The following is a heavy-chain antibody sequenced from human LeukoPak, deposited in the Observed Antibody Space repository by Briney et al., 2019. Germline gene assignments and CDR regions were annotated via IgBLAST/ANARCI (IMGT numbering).Heavy chain of an antibody. CDR2: ISSSGSTI. V-gene: IGHV3-48*03. J-gene: IGHJ2*01. CDR1: GFTFSSYE. Sequence: GGSLRLSCADSGFTFSSYEMNWVRQAPGKGREGVSYISSSGSTIYYADSVKGRFTISRDNAKNSLYLQMNSLRADDTAVYYCARETTVTTGWYFDLWGRGTLVTVSS. CDR3: ARETTVTTGWYFDL. D-gene: IGHD4-17*01.